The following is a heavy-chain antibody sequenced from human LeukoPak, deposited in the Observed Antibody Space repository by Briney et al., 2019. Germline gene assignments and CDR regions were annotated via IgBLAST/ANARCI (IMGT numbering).Heavy chain of an antibody. CDR1: GYTLTELS. CDR3: ATEKDDSSGYYYFDY. J-gene: IGHJ4*02. CDR2: FDPEDGEI. V-gene: IGHV1-24*01. Sequence: ALVKVSCKVSGYTLTELSMHWVRQAPGKGLDWMGGFDPEDGEIIYAQKFQDRVTMTEDTSTDTAYMELSSLRSDDTAMYYCATEKDDSSGYYYFDYWGQGTLVTVSS. D-gene: IGHD3-22*01.